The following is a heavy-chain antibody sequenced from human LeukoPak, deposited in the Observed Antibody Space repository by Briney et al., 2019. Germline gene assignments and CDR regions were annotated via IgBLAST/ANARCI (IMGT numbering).Heavy chain of an antibody. D-gene: IGHD3-3*01. J-gene: IGHJ4*02. Sequence: GGSLTLSCAASGFTFSSYSMNWVRQAPGKGLVWVSYISRSSDTIYYADSVKGRFTISRDNAKSSLFLQMNSLRAEDTAIYYCACGVDFSSGSKRGFDYWGLGTLVTVSS. CDR2: ISRSSDTI. V-gene: IGHV3-48*01. CDR1: GFTFSSYS. CDR3: ACGVDFSSGSKRGFDY.